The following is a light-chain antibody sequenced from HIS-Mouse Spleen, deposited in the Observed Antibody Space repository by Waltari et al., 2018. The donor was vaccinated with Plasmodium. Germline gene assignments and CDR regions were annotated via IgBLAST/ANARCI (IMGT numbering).Light chain of an antibody. CDR3: QQRSNWPPT. CDR2: GAS. V-gene: IGKV3-15*01. J-gene: IGKJ5*01. CDR1: QSVSSN. Sequence: EIVMTQSPATLSVSPGERATLSCRASQSVSSNLAWYQQKPGQAPRLLIYGASTRATGIPARFSGSGSGTEFTRTISSLEPEDFALYYCQQRSNWPPTFGQGTRLEIK.